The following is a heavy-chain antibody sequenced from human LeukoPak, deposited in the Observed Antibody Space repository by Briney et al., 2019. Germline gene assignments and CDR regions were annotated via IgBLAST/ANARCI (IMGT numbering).Heavy chain of an antibody. CDR3: ARGGCSSTSCYFGNVRYYYYYLDV. CDR1: GYTFSSYG. J-gene: IGHJ6*03. Sequence: ASVKVSCKASGYTFSSYGINRVRQAPGEGIEWMEWISAYNGDTIYAQKFQGRVTMTADTSTNTAYMDLRSLRSDDTAVYYCARGGCSSTSCYFGNVRYYYYYLDVWGKGTTVTISS. D-gene: IGHD2-2*01. V-gene: IGHV1-18*01. CDR2: ISAYNGDT.